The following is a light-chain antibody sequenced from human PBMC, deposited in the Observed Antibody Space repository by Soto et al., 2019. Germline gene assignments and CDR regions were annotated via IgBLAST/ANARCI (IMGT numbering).Light chain of an antibody. CDR3: NSYVAGSNV. Sequence: SALAQPPSASGSPGQSVTISCTGTSSDVGKYDYVSWFQHHPGKAPKLIIYEVSKRPSGVPDRFSGSKSGSTASLTVSGLQTEDEADYYCNSYVAGSNVFGPGPKVTLL. V-gene: IGLV2-8*01. CDR1: SSDVGKYDY. CDR2: EVS. J-gene: IGLJ1*01.